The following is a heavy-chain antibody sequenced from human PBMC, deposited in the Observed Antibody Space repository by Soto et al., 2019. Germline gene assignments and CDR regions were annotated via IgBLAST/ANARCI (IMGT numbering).Heavy chain of an antibody. CDR1: GFTFSSYG. CDR3: VRDVQDYYGSGSYYLFDY. D-gene: IGHD3-10*01. V-gene: IGHV3-33*01. CDR2: IWYDGSNK. Sequence: QVQLVESGGGMVQPGRSLRLSCAASGFTFSSYGMHWVRQAPGKGLEWVAVIWYDGSNKYYADSVKGRFTISRDNSKNTLYLQMNSLRAEDTAVYYCVRDVQDYYGSGSYYLFDYWGQGTLVTVSS. J-gene: IGHJ4*02.